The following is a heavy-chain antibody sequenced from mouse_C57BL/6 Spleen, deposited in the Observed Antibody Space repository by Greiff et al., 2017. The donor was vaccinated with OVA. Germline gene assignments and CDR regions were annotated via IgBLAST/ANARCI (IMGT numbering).Heavy chain of an antibody. Sequence: QVQLQQPGAELVRPGTSVKLSCKASGYTFTSYWMHWVKQRPGQGLEWIGVIDPSDSYTNYNQKFKGKATLTVDTSSSTAYMQLSSLTSEDSAVYYCAREGLLRTFDYWGQGTTLTVSS. J-gene: IGHJ2*01. CDR2: IDPSDSYT. D-gene: IGHD1-1*01. V-gene: IGHV1-59*01. CDR1: GYTFTSYW. CDR3: AREGLLRTFDY.